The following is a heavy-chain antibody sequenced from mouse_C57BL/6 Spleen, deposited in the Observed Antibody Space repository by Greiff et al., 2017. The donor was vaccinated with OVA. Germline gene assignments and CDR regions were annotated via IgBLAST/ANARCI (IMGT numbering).Heavy chain of an antibody. J-gene: IGHJ4*01. Sequence: EVKLVESGEGLVKPGGSLKLSCAASGFTFSSYAMSWVRQTPEKRLEWVAYISSGGDYIYYADTVKGRFTISRDNARNTLYLQMSSLKSEDTAMYYCTRDRGELEGYAMDYWGQGTSVTVSS. CDR3: TRDRGELEGYAMDY. CDR1: GFTFSSYA. CDR2: ISSGGDYI. D-gene: IGHD1-3*01. V-gene: IGHV5-9-1*02.